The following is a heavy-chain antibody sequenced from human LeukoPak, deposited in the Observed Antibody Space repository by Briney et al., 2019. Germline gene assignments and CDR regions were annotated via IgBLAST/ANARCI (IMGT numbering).Heavy chain of an antibody. CDR1: GFTFSSYA. J-gene: IGHJ4*02. D-gene: IGHD3-10*01. CDR2: IWYDGSNK. Sequence: GGSLRLSCAASGFTFSSYAMSWVRQAPGKGLEWVAVIWYDGSNKYYADSVKGRFTISRDNSKNTLYLQMNSLRAEDTAVYYCARDRRAGTMVRGALDYWGQGTLVTVSS. V-gene: IGHV3-33*08. CDR3: ARDRRAGTMVRGALDY.